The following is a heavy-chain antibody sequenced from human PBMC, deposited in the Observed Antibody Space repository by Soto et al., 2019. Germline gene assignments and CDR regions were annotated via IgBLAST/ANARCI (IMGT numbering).Heavy chain of an antibody. CDR3: AGDETGDSYYYSYGMDV. V-gene: IGHV1-69*01. CDR1: GGTFNTYN. D-gene: IGHD7-27*01. CDR2: ILPIFGTT. J-gene: IGHJ6*02. Sequence: QVQLVQSGAEVKKPGSSVKVSCKASGGTFNTYNINWVRQAPGQGLEWMGGILPIFGTTNYAQRFQGRVTITADDSTSTAYMELSSLRSEDTAVYYCAGDETGDSYYYSYGMDVWGQGTTVTVTS.